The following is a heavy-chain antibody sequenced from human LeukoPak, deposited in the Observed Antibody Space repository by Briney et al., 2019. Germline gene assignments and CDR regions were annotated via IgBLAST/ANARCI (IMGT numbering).Heavy chain of an antibody. J-gene: IGHJ6*02. CDR1: GFTLSSYA. CDR3: ARDPYRFLEWLYDYYYGMDV. CDR2: ISSSSSTI. V-gene: IGHV3-48*01. D-gene: IGHD3-3*01. Sequence: AGGSLRLSCAASGFTLSSYAMSWVRQAPGKGLEWVSYISSSSSTIYYADSVKGRFTISRDNAKNSLYLQMNSLRAEDTAVYYCARDPYRFLEWLYDYYYGMDVWGQGTTVTVSS.